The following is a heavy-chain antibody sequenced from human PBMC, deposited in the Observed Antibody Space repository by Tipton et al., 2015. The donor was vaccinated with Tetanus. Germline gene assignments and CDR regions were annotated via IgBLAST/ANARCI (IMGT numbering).Heavy chain of an antibody. Sequence: SLRLSCAASGFTFXSYAXXRVXXAPGXXLEXXXAIXXXGGSTYYADPVKGRLTISRDNSKNALXRQMNXLRAXDTAVYCCAKVRGQLYFYXSSGYLVWGQGTLVTVSS. CDR3: AKVRGQLYFYXSSGYLV. D-gene: IGHD3-22*01. CDR2: IXXXGGST. J-gene: IGHJ4*02. V-gene: IGHV3-23*01. CDR1: GFTFXSYA.